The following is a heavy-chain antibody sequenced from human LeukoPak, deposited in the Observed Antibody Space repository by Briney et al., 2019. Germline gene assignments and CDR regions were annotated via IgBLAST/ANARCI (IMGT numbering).Heavy chain of an antibody. V-gene: IGHV3-23*01. CDR2: ISGSGDST. CDR3: SKGGWGNYFDY. J-gene: IGHJ4*02. D-gene: IGHD3-16*01. CDR1: GFTFSNYG. Sequence: GGSLRLSGAASGFTFSNYGMNWVRKAPGRGLEWVSGISGSGDSTNYADSVKGRFTISRDNSKNTLYLQINSLRAEDTAIYYCSKGGWGNYFDYWGQGTLVTVSS.